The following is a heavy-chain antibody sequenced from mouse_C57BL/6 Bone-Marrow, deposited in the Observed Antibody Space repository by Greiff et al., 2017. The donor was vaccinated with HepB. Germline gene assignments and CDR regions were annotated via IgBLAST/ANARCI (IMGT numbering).Heavy chain of an antibody. Sequence: EVQVVESGGGLVQPGGSLSLSCAASGFTFTDYYMSWVRQPPGKALEWLGFIRNKANGNTTEYSASVKGRFTISRDNSQSILYLQMNALGAEDSATYYCARFLYPFYFDYWGQGTTLTVSS. V-gene: IGHV7-3*01. J-gene: IGHJ2*01. D-gene: IGHD1-3*01. CDR1: GFTFTDYY. CDR2: IRNKANGNTT. CDR3: ARFLYPFYFDY.